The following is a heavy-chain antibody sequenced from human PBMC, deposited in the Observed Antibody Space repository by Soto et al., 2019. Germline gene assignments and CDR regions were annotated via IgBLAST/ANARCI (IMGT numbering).Heavy chain of an antibody. CDR1: GGTFSSYA. V-gene: IGHV1-69*13. CDR3: ARVRDRSIAARPGLGYYYYYGMDV. J-gene: IGHJ6*02. D-gene: IGHD6-6*01. CDR2: IIPIFGTA. Sequence: GASVKVSCKASGGTFSSYAISWVRQAPGQGLEWMGGIIPIFGTANYAQKFQGRVTITADESTSTAYMELSSLRSEDTAVYYCARVRDRSIAARPGLGYYYYYGMDVWGQGTTVTVS.